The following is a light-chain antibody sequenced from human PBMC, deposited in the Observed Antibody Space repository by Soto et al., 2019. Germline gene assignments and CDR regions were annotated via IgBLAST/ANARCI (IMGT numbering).Light chain of an antibody. CDR3: QQRSNWPPV. CDR1: QSINTY. J-gene: IGKJ4*01. Sequence: ENVLTQSPDTLSLSPGERATLSCRASQSINTYLAWYQQKPGQAPRLLIYDASNRATGIPARFSGSGSGTDFTLTISSLEPEDFAVYYCQQRSNWPPVFGGGTKVDIK. CDR2: DAS. V-gene: IGKV3-11*01.